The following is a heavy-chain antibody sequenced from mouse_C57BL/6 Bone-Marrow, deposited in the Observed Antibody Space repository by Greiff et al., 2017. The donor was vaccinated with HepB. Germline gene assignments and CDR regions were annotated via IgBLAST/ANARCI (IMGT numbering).Heavy chain of an antibody. J-gene: IGHJ3*01. D-gene: IGHD2-4*01. CDR1: GFSLTSYG. CDR3: AMGYDYDGSFAD. V-gene: IGHV2-2*01. CDR2: IWRGGST. Sequence: QVQLKESGPGLVQPSQSLSITCTVSGFSLTSYGVHWVRQSPGKGLEWLGVIWRGGSTDYNAAFISRLSISKDNSTSQVFFKMNSLQADDTAIYYCAMGYDYDGSFADWGQGTLVTVSA.